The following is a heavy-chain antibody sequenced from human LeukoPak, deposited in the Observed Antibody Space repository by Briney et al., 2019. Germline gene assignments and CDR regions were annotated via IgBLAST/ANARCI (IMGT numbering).Heavy chain of an antibody. Sequence: KSGGSLRLSCAASGFTFRDAWMSWVRQAPGKGLEWVGRIASQTDGGRTDYAAPVKGRFAISRDDSKSTLYLQMSSLETEDTAVYYCSTYASGSHVYWGQGILVTVSS. V-gene: IGHV3-15*04. CDR3: STYASGSHVY. D-gene: IGHD3-10*01. J-gene: IGHJ4*02. CDR1: GFTFRDAW. CDR2: IASQTDGGRT.